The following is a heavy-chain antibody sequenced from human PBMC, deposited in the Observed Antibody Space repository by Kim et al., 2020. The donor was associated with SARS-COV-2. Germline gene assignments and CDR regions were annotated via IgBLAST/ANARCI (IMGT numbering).Heavy chain of an antibody. V-gene: IGHV1-69*13. J-gene: IGHJ1*01. CDR2: IIPIFGTA. CDR3: ARVSRFGGRDGYNGRPFQH. D-gene: IGHD3-10*02. CDR1: GGTFSSYA. Sequence: SVKVSCKASGGTFSSYAISWVRQAPGQGLEWMGGIIPIFGTANYAQKFQGRVTITADESTSTAYMELSSLRSEDTAVYYCARVSRFGGRDGYNGRPFQHWGQGTLVTVSS.